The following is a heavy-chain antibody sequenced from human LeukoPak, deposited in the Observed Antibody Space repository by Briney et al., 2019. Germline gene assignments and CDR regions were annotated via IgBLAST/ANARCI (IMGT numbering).Heavy chain of an antibody. V-gene: IGHV1-46*01. CDR1: GYTFTSYG. D-gene: IGHD6-19*01. Sequence: AASVKVSCKASGYTFTSYGISWVRQAPGQGLEWMGLINPSGGSTIYAQKFQGRVTMTRDTSTSTVYMELSSLRSEDTAVYYCARDPYSSGWQLEISFDYWGQGTLVTVSS. J-gene: IGHJ4*02. CDR3: ARDPYSSGWQLEISFDY. CDR2: INPSGGST.